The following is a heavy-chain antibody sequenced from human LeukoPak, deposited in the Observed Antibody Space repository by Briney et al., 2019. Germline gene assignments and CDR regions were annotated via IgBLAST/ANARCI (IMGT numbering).Heavy chain of an antibody. J-gene: IGHJ3*02. Sequence: GGSLRLSCAASGFTFSGYAMSWVRQAPGKGLEWVSAISGGGGRTYYADSVKGRFTFSRDNAKNSLYLQMNSLRVEDTAVYYCARVPGFTNAFDIWGQETMVTVSS. V-gene: IGHV3-23*01. CDR2: ISGGGGRT. D-gene: IGHD3-10*01. CDR3: ARVPGFTNAFDI. CDR1: GFTFSGYA.